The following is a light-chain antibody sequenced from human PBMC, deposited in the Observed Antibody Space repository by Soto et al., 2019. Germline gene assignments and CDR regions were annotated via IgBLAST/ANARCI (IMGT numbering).Light chain of an antibody. Sequence: QSVLTQPASVSGSPGQSITISCTGSSSNIGSNYVYWYQQLPGTAPKLLIYSNNQRPSGVPDRFSGSKSGTSASLAISGLRSEDEADYYCAAWDDSLSAHYVFGTGTKGTVL. CDR1: SSNIGSNY. CDR2: SNN. CDR3: AAWDDSLSAHYV. V-gene: IGLV1-47*02. J-gene: IGLJ1*01.